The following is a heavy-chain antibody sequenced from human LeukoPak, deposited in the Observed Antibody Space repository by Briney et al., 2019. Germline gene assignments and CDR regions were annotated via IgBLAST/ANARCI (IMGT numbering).Heavy chain of an antibody. D-gene: IGHD2-2*01. CDR3: ARDGPTAAPFDY. V-gene: IGHV1-46*01. CDR1: GYRFTSYD. J-gene: IGHJ4*02. CDR2: INPSGGST. Sequence: ASVKVSCKASGYRFTSYDMHWVRQAPRQGLEWMGIINPSGGSTGYAQRFQGRVAMTRDTSTTTVYMEVNSLTSEDTAVYFCARDGPTAAPFDYWGQGTLVTVSS.